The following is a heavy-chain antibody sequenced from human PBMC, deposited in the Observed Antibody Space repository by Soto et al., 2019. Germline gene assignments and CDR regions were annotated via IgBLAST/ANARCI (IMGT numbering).Heavy chain of an antibody. CDR2: IYHSGVT. J-gene: IGHJ4*02. V-gene: IGHV4-39*01. Sequence: QLQLQEWGPGLVKPSETLSLTCTVSGGSISSNGYYWGWIRQPPGKGLEWIGNIYHSGVTYYNPSLKSRVTISVDTSRNQFSLKLNSMTAADTAVYYCARLFDYWGQGKLVTVSS. CDR1: GGSISSNGYY. CDR3: ARLFDY.